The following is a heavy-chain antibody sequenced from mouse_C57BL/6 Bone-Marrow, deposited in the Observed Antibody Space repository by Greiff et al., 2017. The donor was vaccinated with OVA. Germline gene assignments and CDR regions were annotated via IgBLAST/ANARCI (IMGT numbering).Heavy chain of an antibody. Sequence: QVQLQQPGPELVKPGASVKISCKASGYAFSSSWMNWVKQRPGKGLEWIGRIYPGDGDTTYNGKFKGKATLTADKSSSTAYMQLSKLTAEDSSVYFCARRRGCDYWGQGTTLTVSS. CDR3: ARRRGCDY. CDR2: IYPGDGDT. CDR1: GYAFSSSW. V-gene: IGHV1-82*01. J-gene: IGHJ2*01.